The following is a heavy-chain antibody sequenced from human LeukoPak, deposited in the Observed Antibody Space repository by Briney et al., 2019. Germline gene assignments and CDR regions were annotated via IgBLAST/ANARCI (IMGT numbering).Heavy chain of an antibody. CDR2: IYYSGST. D-gene: IGHD2-2*01. J-gene: IGHJ6*02. CDR3: ARGQLQGPRYYYYYGMDV. CDR1: GGSVSSGNYY. Sequence: PSETLSLTCTVSGGSVSSGNYYWSWIRQPPGKGLEWIGYIYYSGSTNYNPSLKSRVTISVDTSKNQFSLKLSSVTAADTAVYYCARGQLQGPRYYYYYGMDVWGQGTTVTVSS. V-gene: IGHV4-61*01.